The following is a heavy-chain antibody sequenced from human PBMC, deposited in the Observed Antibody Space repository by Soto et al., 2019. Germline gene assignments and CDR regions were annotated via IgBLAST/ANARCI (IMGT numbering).Heavy chain of an antibody. V-gene: IGHV3-48*02. J-gene: IGHJ6*02. CDR2: ISSTSSTI. CDR3: ARGGFYHAYGYDYGMDV. CDR1: GITFSSYS. Sequence: GGSLRLSCAASGITFSSYSVNWVRQAPGKGLEWVSYISSTSSTILYADSVKGRFTISRDNAKNSLYLQMNILRDEDTALSYCARGGFYHAYGYDYGMDVWGQGTTVTVSS. D-gene: IGHD4-17*01.